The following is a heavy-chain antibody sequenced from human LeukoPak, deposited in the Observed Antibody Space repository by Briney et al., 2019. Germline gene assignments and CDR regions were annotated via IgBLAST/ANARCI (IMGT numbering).Heavy chain of an antibody. CDR2: MNPNSGNT. J-gene: IGHJ5*02. D-gene: IGHD3-9*01. V-gene: IGHV1-8*01. CDR3: ARGRVRSYYDILTGPTWFDP. CDR1: GYTFTSYD. Sequence: ASVKVSCKASGYTFTSYDINWVRQATGQGLEWMGWMNPNSGNTGYAQKFQGRVTMTRNTSISTAYMELSSLRFEDTAVYYCARGRVRSYYDILTGPTWFDPWGQGTLVTVSS.